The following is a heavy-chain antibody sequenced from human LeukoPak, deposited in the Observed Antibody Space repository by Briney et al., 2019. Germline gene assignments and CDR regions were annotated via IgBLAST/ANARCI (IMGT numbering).Heavy chain of an antibody. CDR2: INHSGST. V-gene: IGHV4-34*01. D-gene: IGHD6-13*01. CDR1: GFTFSSYA. CDR3: AIVAAAGTGGY. Sequence: GSLRLSCAASGFTFSSYAMSWVRQAPGKGLEWIGEINHSGSTNYNPSLKSRVTISVDTSKNQFSLKLSSVTAADTAVYYCAIVAAAGTGGYWGQGTLVTVSS. J-gene: IGHJ4*02.